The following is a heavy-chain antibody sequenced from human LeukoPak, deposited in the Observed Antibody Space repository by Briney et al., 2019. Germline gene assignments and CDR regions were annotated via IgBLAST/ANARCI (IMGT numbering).Heavy chain of an antibody. V-gene: IGHV3-23*01. J-gene: IGHJ1*01. D-gene: IGHD3-16*01. Sequence: GGTLRLSCAASGFTFSSYAMSWVRQAPGKGLEWVSAISGSGGSTYYADSVKGRFTISRDNSKNTLYLQMNSLRAEDTAVYYCAKKGVPAEYFQHWGQGTLVTVSS. CDR3: AKKGVPAEYFQH. CDR2: ISGSGGST. CDR1: GFTFSSYA.